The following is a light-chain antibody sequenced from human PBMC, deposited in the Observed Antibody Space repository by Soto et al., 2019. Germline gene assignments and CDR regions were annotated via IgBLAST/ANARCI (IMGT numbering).Light chain of an antibody. V-gene: IGLV2-14*01. CDR2: EVT. Sequence: QSALTQPASVSGSPGQSITISCTGTSSDNGRYNFVSWYQQHPGKAPKLLVYEVTNRPSGVSNRFSGSKSGNTASLTIFGLQTEDEADYYCSSYTSVTTFVVFGTGTKLTVL. J-gene: IGLJ1*01. CDR3: SSYTSVTTFVV. CDR1: SSDNGRYNF.